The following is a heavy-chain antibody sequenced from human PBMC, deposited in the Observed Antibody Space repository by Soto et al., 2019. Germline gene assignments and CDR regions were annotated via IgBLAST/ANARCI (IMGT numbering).Heavy chain of an antibody. J-gene: IGHJ4*02. CDR3: ARLGTYYNSWYFAH. CDR2: IKQDGSEE. V-gene: IGHV3-7*01. Sequence: GGSLRLSCAASGFTFNNYWMSWVRQAPGKGLEWVANIKQDGSEEYYVDSVKGRFTISRDNAKNSLFLQLNSLRADDTALYYCARLGTYYNSWYFAHWGQGTPVTVSS. CDR1: GFTFNNYW. D-gene: IGHD3-10*01.